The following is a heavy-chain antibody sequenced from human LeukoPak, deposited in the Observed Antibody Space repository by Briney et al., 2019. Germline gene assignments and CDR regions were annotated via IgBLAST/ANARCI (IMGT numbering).Heavy chain of an antibody. CDR3: AKAQNNGGDFDY. J-gene: IGHJ4*02. CDR1: GFTFSSYA. CDR2: ISGSADIT. Sequence: GGSLRLSCAASGFTFSSYAMSWVRQAPGKGLEWVSAISGSADITYYADSVKGRFTNSRDNSKNTLYLQMNSLRAEDTAVYYCAKAQNNGGDFDYWGQGILVTVAS. D-gene: IGHD4-23*01. V-gene: IGHV3-23*01.